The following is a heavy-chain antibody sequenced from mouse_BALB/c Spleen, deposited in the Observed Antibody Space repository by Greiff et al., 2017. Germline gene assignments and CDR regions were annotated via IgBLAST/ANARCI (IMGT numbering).Heavy chain of an antibody. V-gene: IGHV1-80*01. CDR2: IYPGDGDT. J-gene: IGHJ4*01. CDR1: GYAFSSYW. CDR3: ARSGDGYFSYAMDY. D-gene: IGHD2-3*01. Sequence: VQLQQSGAELVRPGSSVKISCKASGYAFSSYWMNWVKQRPGQGLEWIGQIYPGDGDTNYNGKFKGKATLTADKSSSTAYMQLSSLTSEDSAVYFCARSGDGYFSYAMDYWGQGTSVTVSS.